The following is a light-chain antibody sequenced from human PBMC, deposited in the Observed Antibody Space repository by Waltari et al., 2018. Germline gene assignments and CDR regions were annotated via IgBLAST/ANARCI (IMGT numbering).Light chain of an antibody. V-gene: IGKV1-39*01. CDR3: QQSYSTPYT. CDR1: QSIDSY. Sequence: DIQMTQSPSSLSASIRDRVTITCRASQSIDSYLNWYKQKPGEAPKILIYDASSLQSGVPSRFSGSGSGTDFTLTISSLQPEDFVTYYCQQSYSTPYTFGQGTKLEIK. J-gene: IGKJ2*01. CDR2: DAS.